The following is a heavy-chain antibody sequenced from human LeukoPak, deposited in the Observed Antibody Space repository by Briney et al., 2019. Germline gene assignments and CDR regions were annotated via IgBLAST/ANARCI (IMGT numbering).Heavy chain of an antibody. CDR2: IYYSGST. CDR1: GGSISSGGYY. Sequence: SETLSLTCTVSGGSISSGGYYWSWIRQHPGKGLEWIGYIYYSGSTYYNPSLKSRVTISVDTSMNQFSLKLSSVTAADTAVYYCARLCSGGSCYGLYYFDYWGQGTLVTVSS. D-gene: IGHD2-15*01. CDR3: ARLCSGGSCYGLYYFDY. V-gene: IGHV4-31*03. J-gene: IGHJ4*02.